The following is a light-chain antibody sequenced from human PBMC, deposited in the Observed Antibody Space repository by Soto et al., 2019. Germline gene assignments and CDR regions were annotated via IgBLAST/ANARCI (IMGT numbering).Light chain of an antibody. V-gene: IGLV3-1*01. CDR3: QAWDSSTGV. Sequence: SYELTQPPSVSVSPGQTASITCSGDKLGDKYVCWYQQKPGQSPVLVIYQDIKRPSGIPERFSGSNSGNTATLTISGTQPIDEADYYCQAWDSSTGVFGGGTQLTVL. CDR2: QDI. CDR1: KLGDKY. J-gene: IGLJ2*01.